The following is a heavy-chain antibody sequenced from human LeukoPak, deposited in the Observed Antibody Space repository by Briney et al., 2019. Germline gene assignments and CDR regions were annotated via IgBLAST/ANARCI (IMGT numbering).Heavy chain of an antibody. V-gene: IGHV3-23*01. CDR1: GFTFSSYA. Sequence: GGSLRLSCAASGFTFSSYAMNWVRQAPGKGLEWVSAISGSGGSTYYADSVKGRFTISRDNAKNSLYLQMNSLRAEDTAVYYCARDLGSSGWYVDWFDPWGQGTLVTVSS. CDR2: ISGSGGST. CDR3: ARDLGSSGWYVDWFDP. D-gene: IGHD6-19*01. J-gene: IGHJ5*02.